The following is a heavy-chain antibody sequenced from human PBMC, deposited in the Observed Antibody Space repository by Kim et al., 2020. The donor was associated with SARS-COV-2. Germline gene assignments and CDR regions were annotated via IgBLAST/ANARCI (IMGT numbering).Heavy chain of an antibody. CDR1: GFTFSDYY. Sequence: GGSLRLSCAASGFTFSDYYMSWIRQAPGKGLEWVSYISSSSSYTNYADSVKGRFTISRDNAKNSLYLQMNSLRAEDTAVYYCVPQPLSNYYDSSGYPAYFQHWGQGTLVTVSS. V-gene: IGHV3-11*03. CDR3: VPQPLSNYYDSSGYPAYFQH. J-gene: IGHJ1*01. D-gene: IGHD3-22*01. CDR2: ISSSSSYT.